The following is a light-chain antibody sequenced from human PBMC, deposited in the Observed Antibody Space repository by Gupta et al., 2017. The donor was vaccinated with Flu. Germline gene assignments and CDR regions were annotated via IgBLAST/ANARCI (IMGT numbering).Light chain of an antibody. Sequence: QSVLTQPPSASGTPGQRVTIPCSGSNSNIGSNTVNWYQQFPGTAPKLLIYKNNQRPSGVPDRFSDSKSGTSASLAISGLQSEDEADYYCAAWDDSLNDVVFGGGTKLTVL. J-gene: IGLJ2*01. V-gene: IGLV1-44*01. CDR1: NSNIGSNT. CDR3: AAWDDSLNDVV. CDR2: KNN.